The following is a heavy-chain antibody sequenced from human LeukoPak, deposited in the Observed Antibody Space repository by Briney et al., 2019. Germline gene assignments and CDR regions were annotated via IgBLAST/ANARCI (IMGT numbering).Heavy chain of an antibody. CDR3: ARGKASGYSYGYYYYYYMDV. J-gene: IGHJ6*03. CDR2: IYYSGST. CDR1: GGSISSYY. V-gene: IGHV4-59*01. D-gene: IGHD5-18*01. Sequence: PSETLSLTCTVSGGSISSYYWSWIRQPPGKGLEWSGYIYYSGSTNYNPSLKSRVTISVDTSKNQFSLKLTSVTAADTDVYYCARGKASGYSYGYYYYYYMDVWGKGTTVTVSS.